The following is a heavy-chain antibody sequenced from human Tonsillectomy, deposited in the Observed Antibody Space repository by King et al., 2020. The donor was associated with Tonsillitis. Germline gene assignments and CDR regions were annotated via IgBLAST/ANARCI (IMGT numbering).Heavy chain of an antibody. J-gene: IGHJ5*02. V-gene: IGHV3-72*01. CDR1: GFIFSDHY. CDR2: IRNRANSHIT. CDR3: VRGWPAALDP. D-gene: IGHD5-24*01. Sequence: VQLVESGGGLVQPGGSLRLSCAASGFIFSDHYMNWVRQAPGKGLEWVGRIRNRANSHITEYAASVKGRFSISRDNSKNSLYLQMNRLKIEDTAMYFCVRGWPAALDPWGQGTLVTVAS.